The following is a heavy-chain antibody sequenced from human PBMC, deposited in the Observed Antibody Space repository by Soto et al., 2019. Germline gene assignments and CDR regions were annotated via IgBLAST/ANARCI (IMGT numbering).Heavy chain of an antibody. Sequence: SVKVSCKASGFTFTSSAVQWVRQARGQRLEWIGWIVVGSGNTNYAQKFQERVTITRDMSTSTAYTELSSLRSEDTAVYYCAADPPVGATGVFDYWGQGTLVTVSS. CDR2: IVVGSGNT. D-gene: IGHD1-26*01. CDR1: GFTFTSSA. CDR3: AADPPVGATGVFDY. V-gene: IGHV1-58*01. J-gene: IGHJ4*02.